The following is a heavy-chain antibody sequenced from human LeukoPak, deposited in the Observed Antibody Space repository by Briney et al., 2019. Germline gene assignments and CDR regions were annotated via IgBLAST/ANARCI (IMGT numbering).Heavy chain of an antibody. CDR1: GGTFSSYA. CDR3: ARLRLSGSGYYSSAGY. J-gene: IGHJ4*02. Sequence: GASVNVSCKASGGTFSSYAIAWVRQAPGQGLEWMGRITVLSGTTNYAQKFQDRVAITTDEPTSTAYMEVSGLTSEDTAVYYCARLRLSGSGYYSSAGYWGQGTLVTVSS. D-gene: IGHD3-22*01. V-gene: IGHV1-69*05. CDR2: ITVLSGTT.